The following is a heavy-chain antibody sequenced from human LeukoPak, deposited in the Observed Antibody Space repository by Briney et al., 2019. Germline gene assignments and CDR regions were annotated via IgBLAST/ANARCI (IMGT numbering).Heavy chain of an antibody. CDR3: ARDDPPYYDSSGYYLHYYYYYGMDV. Sequence: PGGCLRLSCAASGFIVSSHFMSWVRQAPGRGLEWVSVIYVDGSTYYADTVKGRFTISRDNSKNTLYLQMNSLRAEDTAVYYCARDDPPYYDSSGYYLHYYYYYGMDVWGQGTTVTVSS. J-gene: IGHJ6*02. CDR1: GFIVSSHF. D-gene: IGHD3-22*01. CDR2: IYVDGST. V-gene: IGHV3-53*05.